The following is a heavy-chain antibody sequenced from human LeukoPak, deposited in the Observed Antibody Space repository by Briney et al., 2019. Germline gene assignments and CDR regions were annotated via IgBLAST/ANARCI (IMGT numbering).Heavy chain of an antibody. CDR2: IYYSGTT. CDR3: ARGSSGVRGVPSLDY. Sequence: SETLSLTCTVSGGSISSYYWSWMRQPPGQGLEWIGYIYYSGTTNYNPSLKSRVTISVDTSKNQFSLKLSSVTAADTAVYYCARGSSGVRGVPSLDYWGQGTLVTVSS. CDR1: GGSISSYY. D-gene: IGHD3-10*01. V-gene: IGHV4-59*01. J-gene: IGHJ4*02.